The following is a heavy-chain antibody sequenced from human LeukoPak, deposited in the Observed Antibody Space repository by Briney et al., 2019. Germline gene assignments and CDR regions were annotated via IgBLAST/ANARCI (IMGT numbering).Heavy chain of an antibody. V-gene: IGHV1-18*01. D-gene: IGHD3-10*01. Sequence: GASVKVSCKASGYTFTSYGISWVRQAPGQGLEWMGWISAYNGNTNYAQKLQGRVTMTTDTSTSTAYMELRSLRSDDTAVYYCARPMVRGVSSDEFFYYYYYMDVWGKGTTVTVSS. J-gene: IGHJ6*03. CDR1: GYTFTSYG. CDR2: ISAYNGNT. CDR3: ARPMVRGVSSDEFFYYYYYMDV.